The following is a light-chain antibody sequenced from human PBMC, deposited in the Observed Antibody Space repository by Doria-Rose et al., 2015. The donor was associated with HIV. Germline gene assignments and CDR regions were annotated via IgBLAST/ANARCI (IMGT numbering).Light chain of an antibody. CDR1: QSLLYTSKNY. V-gene: IGKV4-1*01. CDR3: QQYYDAPS. Sequence: DIRLTQSPESLGMSLGERATLNCKSNQSLLYTSKNYLAWYQQKPGQPPKLLTYWAPTRQSGVPARFSGSGSGTDFTLAISSLEAEDVAVYYCQQYYDAPSFGPGTTVDIK. J-gene: IGKJ3*01. CDR2: WAP.